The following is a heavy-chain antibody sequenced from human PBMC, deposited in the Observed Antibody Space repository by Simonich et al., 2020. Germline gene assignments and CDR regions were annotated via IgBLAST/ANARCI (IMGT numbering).Heavy chain of an antibody. CDR1: GYTFTGYY. J-gene: IGHJ4*02. CDR2: TNPNSGGT. Sequence: QVQLVQSGAEVKKPGASVKVSCKASGYTFTGYYMHWVRQAPGQGLEWMGWTNPNSGGTNYAQKFQGRVTMTMDTSISTAYMELSRLRADDTAVYYCARGASIAAAGTIDWGQGTLVTVSS. D-gene: IGHD6-13*01. V-gene: IGHV1-2*02. CDR3: ARGASIAAAGTID.